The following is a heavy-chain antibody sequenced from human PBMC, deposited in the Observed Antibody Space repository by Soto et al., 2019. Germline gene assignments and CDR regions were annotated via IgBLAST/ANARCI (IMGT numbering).Heavy chain of an antibody. CDR1: GFTFSSYW. J-gene: IGHJ4*02. D-gene: IGHD2-21*01. CDR2: IKQDGSEK. CDR3: AKSFVVSQVVILPAHPFDY. V-gene: IGHV3-7*03. Sequence: GSLRLSCAASGFTFSSYWMSWVGQAPGKGLEWVANIKQDGSEKYYVDSVKGRFTISRDNAKNSLYLQMNSLRVEDTAVYYCAKSFVVSQVVILPAHPFDYSGQGPPVTLSS.